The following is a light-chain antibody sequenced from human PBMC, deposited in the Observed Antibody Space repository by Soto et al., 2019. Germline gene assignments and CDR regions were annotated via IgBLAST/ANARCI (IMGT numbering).Light chain of an antibody. CDR1: QSVSSSY. Sequence: IMLTQSPGTLSLSPGERATLSCRASQSVSSSYLAWYQQKPGQAPRLLIYGASSRATGIPDRFSGSGSGTDFTLTISRLEPEDFAVYYCQQYNNWPRTFGQGTKVDIK. CDR2: GAS. CDR3: QQYNNWPRT. J-gene: IGKJ1*01. V-gene: IGKV3-20*01.